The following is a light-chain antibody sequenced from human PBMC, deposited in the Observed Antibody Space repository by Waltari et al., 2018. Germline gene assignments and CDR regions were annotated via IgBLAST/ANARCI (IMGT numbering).Light chain of an antibody. J-gene: IGKJ1*01. Sequence: VLTHSPGTLSLSPGERATRSCRASQSISKYLVWYPQRPGHAPRLLIYAASTRATGIPDRFSGSGFGTDFTLTISRLEPEEFAMYYCQNHERLPATFGQGTKVEIK. CDR2: AAS. CDR1: QSISKY. CDR3: QNHERLPAT. V-gene: IGKV3-20*01.